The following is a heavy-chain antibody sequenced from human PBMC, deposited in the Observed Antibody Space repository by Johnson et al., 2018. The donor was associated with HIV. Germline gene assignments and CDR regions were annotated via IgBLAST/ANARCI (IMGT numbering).Heavy chain of an antibody. CDR3: ARGRAYYYDSSGDAFDI. J-gene: IGHJ3*02. CDR1: GFTFRSYA. V-gene: IGHV3-23*04. Sequence: VQLVESGGGVVQPGRSLRLSCAASGFTFRSYAMHWVRQAPGRGLEWVSSISGSGVTTYYVDSVKGRFTISRDDSRNTLYVQMNSLRAEDTAVYYCARGRAYYYDSSGDAFDIWGQGTMVTVSS. CDR2: ISGSGVTT. D-gene: IGHD3-22*01.